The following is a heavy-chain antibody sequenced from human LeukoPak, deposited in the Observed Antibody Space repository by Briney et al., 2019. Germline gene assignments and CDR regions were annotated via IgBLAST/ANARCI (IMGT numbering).Heavy chain of an antibody. CDR2: ISSSGSTI. V-gene: IGHV3-48*03. CDR1: GFTFSSYE. Sequence: PGGSLRLSCAASGFTFSSYEMNWVRQAPGKGLEWVSYISSSGSTIYYADSVKGRFTISRDNDKHSLYLQMNSLRAEYTAVYYCAELGITMIGGVWGKGTTVTISS. CDR3: AELGITMIGGV. D-gene: IGHD3-10*02. J-gene: IGHJ6*04.